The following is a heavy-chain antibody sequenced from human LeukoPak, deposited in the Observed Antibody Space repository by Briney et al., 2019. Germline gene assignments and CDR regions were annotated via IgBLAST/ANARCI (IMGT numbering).Heavy chain of an antibody. D-gene: IGHD4-17*01. V-gene: IGHV4-59*01. CDR2: IYYSGST. CDR3: ARALSGYGDYYFDY. Sequence: SETLSLTCTVSGGSISSYYWSWIRQPPGKGLEWIGYIYYSGSTNYNPSLKSRVTISVDTSKNQFSLKLSSVTAADTAVYYCARALSGYGDYYFDYWGQGTLVTVSS. J-gene: IGHJ4*02. CDR1: GGSISSYY.